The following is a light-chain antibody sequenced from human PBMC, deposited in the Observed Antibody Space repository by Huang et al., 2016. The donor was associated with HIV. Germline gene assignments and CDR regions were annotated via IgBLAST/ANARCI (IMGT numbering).Light chain of an antibody. CDR3: QQRASWLT. CDR2: DAS. CDR1: QNIDTS. Sequence: EIVLTQSPASLSWYPGESVTLFCRASQNIDTSLAWYQQKPGQSPRLLIYDASQRATGVPDRCTGSGSVTDFTLTISRLESDDFAVYFCQQRASWLTFGGGTKVEVK. V-gene: IGKV3-11*01. J-gene: IGKJ4*01.